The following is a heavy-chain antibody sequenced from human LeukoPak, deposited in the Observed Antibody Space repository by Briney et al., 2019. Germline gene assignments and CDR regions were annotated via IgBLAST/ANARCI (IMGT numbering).Heavy chain of an antibody. CDR2: ISSSSSYI. V-gene: IGHV3-21*01. Sequence: PGGSLRLSCAASGFTFSSYSMNWVRQAPGKGLEWVSSISSSSSYIYYADSVKGRFTISRDNAKNSLYLQMNSLRAEDTAVSYCARENYYDSSGQYYFDYWGQGTLVTVSS. CDR1: GFTFSSYS. J-gene: IGHJ4*02. CDR3: ARENYYDSSGQYYFDY. D-gene: IGHD3-22*01.